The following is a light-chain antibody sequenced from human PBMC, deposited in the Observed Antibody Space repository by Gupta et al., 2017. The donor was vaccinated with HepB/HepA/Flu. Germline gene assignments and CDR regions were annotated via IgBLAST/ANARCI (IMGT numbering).Light chain of an antibody. V-gene: IGKV1-39*01. J-gene: IGKJ4*01. CDR2: AAS. CDR3: QQSDSNQRAIT. CDR1: QSISNY. Sequence: IQMTQSPSSLSASIGDRGTLTCRASQSISNYLNWYQQKPGKAPKLLIYAASNLHLGVPSRFSGSGYGTDFTLTISSRQPEDFATYYCQQSDSNQRAITFGGGTRVQI.